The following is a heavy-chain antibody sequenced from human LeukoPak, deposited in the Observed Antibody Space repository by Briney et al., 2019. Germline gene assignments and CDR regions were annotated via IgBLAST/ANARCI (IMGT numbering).Heavy chain of an antibody. CDR3: AKEALSYYGSGSYYKKGDYFDY. Sequence: GGSLRLSCGVFGFTFSSYAMSWVRQAPGKGLEWVSLISGNGGSTHYADSVKGRFTISRDNSKNTLYLQMNSLRAEDTAVYYCAKEALSYYGSGSYYKKGDYFDYWGQGTLVTVSS. D-gene: IGHD3-10*01. J-gene: IGHJ4*02. V-gene: IGHV3-23*01. CDR2: ISGNGGST. CDR1: GFTFSSYA.